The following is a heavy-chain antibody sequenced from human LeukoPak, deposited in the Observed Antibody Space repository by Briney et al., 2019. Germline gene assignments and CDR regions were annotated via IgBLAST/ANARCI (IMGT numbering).Heavy chain of an antibody. Sequence: PGGSLRLSCAASGFTFSSYAMSWVRQAPGKGLEWVSAISGSGGSTYYADSVKGRFTISRDNSKNTLYLQMNSLRAEDTAVYYCARDATTVTTPRNWFDPWGQGTLVTVSS. D-gene: IGHD4-17*01. CDR1: GFTFSSYA. V-gene: IGHV3-23*01. J-gene: IGHJ5*02. CDR2: ISGSGGST. CDR3: ARDATTVTTPRNWFDP.